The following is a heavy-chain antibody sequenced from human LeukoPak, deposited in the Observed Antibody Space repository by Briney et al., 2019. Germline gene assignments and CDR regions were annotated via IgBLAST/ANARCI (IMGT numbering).Heavy chain of an antibody. Sequence: TGGSLRLSCAASGFTFSSYSMNWVRQAPGKGLEWVSSISSSSSYIYYADSVKGRFTISRDNAKNSLYLQMNSLRAEDTAVYYCARVPYSTGRMYYYYGMDVWGQGTTVTVSS. V-gene: IGHV3-21*01. D-gene: IGHD6-19*01. CDR1: GFTFSSYS. J-gene: IGHJ6*02. CDR3: ARVPYSTGRMYYYYGMDV. CDR2: ISSSSSYI.